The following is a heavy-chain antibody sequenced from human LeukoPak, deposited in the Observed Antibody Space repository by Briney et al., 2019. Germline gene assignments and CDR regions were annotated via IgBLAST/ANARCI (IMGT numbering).Heavy chain of an antibody. Sequence: GESLKISCAASGFTFKIYGMHWVRQAPGKGLEWVAIIWYDGSSEYYANSVKGRFTISRDNSKNTLYLQMNSLRAEDTAVYYCAKSYCSGGSCDTYYFDHWGQGTLVTVSS. CDR1: GFTFKIYG. J-gene: IGHJ4*02. CDR3: AKSYCSGGSCDTYYFDH. CDR2: IWYDGSSE. D-gene: IGHD2-15*01. V-gene: IGHV3-33*06.